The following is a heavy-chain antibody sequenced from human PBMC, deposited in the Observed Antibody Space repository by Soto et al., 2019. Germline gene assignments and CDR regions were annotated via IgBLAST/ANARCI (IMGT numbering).Heavy chain of an antibody. V-gene: IGHV3-7*01. CDR1: GFTLRSYW. D-gene: IGHD3-10*01. J-gene: IGHJ4*01. CDR3: ARDSGYGSASSVNHYLDC. CDR2: IKTDASEK. Sequence: EEQLVASGGGLVQPGGSLRLSCAASGFTLRSYWMSWVRQAPGKGLEWLATIKTDASEKKYVDSVKGRFTVSRDNAKNSLYLQMDSLRAEDTADYYCARDSGYGSASSVNHYLDCWGRGTLVTVSS.